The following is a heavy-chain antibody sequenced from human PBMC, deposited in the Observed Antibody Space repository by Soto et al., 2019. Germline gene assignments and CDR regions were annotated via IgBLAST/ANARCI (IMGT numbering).Heavy chain of an antibody. Sequence: SETLSLTCTVSGGSISRHYWSWIRQSAGKGLEWIGRIYTSGNGNYNPSLKSRVTMSVDTSKNQFALKLNSVTAADTAVYYCARDQALIYFDSWGRGTLVTVSS. CDR1: GGSISRHY. D-gene: IGHD2-8*01. V-gene: IGHV4-4*07. CDR3: ARDQALIYFDS. J-gene: IGHJ4*02. CDR2: IYTSGNG.